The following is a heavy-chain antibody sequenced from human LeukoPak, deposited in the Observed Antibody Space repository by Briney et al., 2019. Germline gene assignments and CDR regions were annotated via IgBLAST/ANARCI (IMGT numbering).Heavy chain of an antibody. Sequence: PGRSLRLSCAASGFTFSSYGMHGVRQAPGKGLEWVAVIWYDGSNKYYADSVKGRFTISRDNSKNTLYLQMNSLRAEDTAVYYCAKDSYGYYDSSGYYYVRGEELVGFDYWGQGTLVTVSS. J-gene: IGHJ4*02. CDR1: GFTFSSYG. D-gene: IGHD3-22*01. V-gene: IGHV3-33*06. CDR2: IWYDGSNK. CDR3: AKDSYGYYDSSGYYYVRGEELVGFDY.